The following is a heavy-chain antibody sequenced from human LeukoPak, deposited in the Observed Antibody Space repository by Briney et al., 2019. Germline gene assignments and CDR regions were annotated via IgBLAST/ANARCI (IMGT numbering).Heavy chain of an antibody. Sequence: GGPLRLSCAASGFTFSSYAMSWVRQAPGKGLEWVSAISGSGGSTYYADSVKGRFTISRDNSKNTLYLQMNSLRAEDTAVYYCARDLAPLARLGAFDIWGQGTMVTVSS. J-gene: IGHJ3*02. D-gene: IGHD6-6*01. CDR2: ISGSGGST. CDR1: GFTFSSYA. V-gene: IGHV3-23*01. CDR3: ARDLAPLARLGAFDI.